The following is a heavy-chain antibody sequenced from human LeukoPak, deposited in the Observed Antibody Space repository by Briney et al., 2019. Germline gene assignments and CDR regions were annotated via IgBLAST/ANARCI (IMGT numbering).Heavy chain of an antibody. CDR2: IRYDGSNK. Sequence: GGSLRLSCAASGFTFSSYGMHRVRQAPGKGLEWVAFIRYDGSNKYYADSVKGRFTISRDNSKNTLYLQMNSLRAEDTAVYYCAKEPTGSYYNLFDYWGQGTLVTVSS. J-gene: IGHJ4*02. D-gene: IGHD3-10*01. CDR1: GFTFSSYG. CDR3: AKEPTGSYYNLFDY. V-gene: IGHV3-30*02.